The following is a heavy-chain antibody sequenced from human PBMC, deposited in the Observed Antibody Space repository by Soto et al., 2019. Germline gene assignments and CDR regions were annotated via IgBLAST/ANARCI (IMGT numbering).Heavy chain of an antibody. CDR1: GYTFTSYG. CDR2: ISAYNGNT. J-gene: IGHJ3*02. D-gene: IGHD3-3*01. CDR3: ARGNVKLRFLEXSLDAFDI. V-gene: IGHV1-18*01. Sequence: ASVKVSCKASGYTFTSYGISWVRQAPGQGLEWMGWISAYNGNTNYAQKLQGRVTMTTDTSTSTAYMELRSLRSDDTAVYYCARGNVKLRFLEXSLDAFDIWGQGTMVTVSS.